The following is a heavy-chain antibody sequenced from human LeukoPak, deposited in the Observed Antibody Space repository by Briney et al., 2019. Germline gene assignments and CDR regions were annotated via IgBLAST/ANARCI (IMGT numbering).Heavy chain of an antibody. Sequence: AGGSLRLSCAASGFIFSTYVMNWVRQAPGKGLEWVSSIGSTNDNTYYVDSVKGRFTTSRDNSKNTLYLQMNTLRVEDTAVYYCAKFFGSGSLDDVFDIWGQGTMVTVSS. CDR2: IGSTNDNT. V-gene: IGHV3-23*01. J-gene: IGHJ3*02. D-gene: IGHD3-10*01. CDR1: GFIFSTYV. CDR3: AKFFGSGSLDDVFDI.